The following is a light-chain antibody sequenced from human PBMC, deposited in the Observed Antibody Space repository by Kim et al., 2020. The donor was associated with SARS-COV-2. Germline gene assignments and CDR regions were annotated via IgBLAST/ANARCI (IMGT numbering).Light chain of an antibody. CDR3: ESWDGSLSAVL. Sequence: GQEVTISCSGSNSNIGKNYVFWYQQCPGTAPKLLIYDNDKRPSGIPDRFSGSKSGTSATLGISGLQTGDEADYFCESWDGSLSAVLFGGGTQLTVL. CDR1: NSNIGKNY. J-gene: IGLJ2*01. V-gene: IGLV1-51*01. CDR2: DND.